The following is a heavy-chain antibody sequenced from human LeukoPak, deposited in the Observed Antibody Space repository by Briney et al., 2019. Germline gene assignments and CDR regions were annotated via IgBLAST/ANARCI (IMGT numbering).Heavy chain of an antibody. CDR2: IYYSGST. V-gene: IGHV4-30-4*08. Sequence: SETLSLTCTVSGGSISSGDYYWSWIRQPPGKGLEWIGYIYYSGSTYYNPSLKSRVTISVDTSKNQFSLKLSSVTAAGTAVYYCAREGTTVTTREWFDPWGQGTLVTVSS. J-gene: IGHJ5*02. D-gene: IGHD4-17*01. CDR3: AREGTTVTTREWFDP. CDR1: GGSISSGDYY.